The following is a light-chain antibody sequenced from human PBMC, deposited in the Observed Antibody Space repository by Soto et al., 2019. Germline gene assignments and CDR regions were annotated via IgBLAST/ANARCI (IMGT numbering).Light chain of an antibody. CDR3: QQYGSSPRT. V-gene: IGKV3-20*01. J-gene: IGKJ1*01. CDR1: QSVSSNY. Sequence: EIVLTQSPGTLSLSPGERATLSCRASQSVSSNYLAWYQQKPGQAPRLLIYGASSRATGIPDRFSGSGSGTDFTLTINRLEPEDFAVYYCQQYGSSPRTFGQGTKVEIK. CDR2: GAS.